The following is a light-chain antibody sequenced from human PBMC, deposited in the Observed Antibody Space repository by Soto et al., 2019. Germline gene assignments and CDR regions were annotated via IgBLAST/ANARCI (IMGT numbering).Light chain of an antibody. CDR1: SSDVGTYNL. Sequence: QSALTQPASVSGSPGQSITISCTGTSSDVGTYNLVSWYQQHPGKAPKVMIYEVNKRPSGVSNRFSGSKSGNTASLTISGLQAEDDADYYCCSYAGVRVFGGGTKLTVL. V-gene: IGLV2-23*02. CDR3: CSYAGVRV. CDR2: EVN. J-gene: IGLJ3*02.